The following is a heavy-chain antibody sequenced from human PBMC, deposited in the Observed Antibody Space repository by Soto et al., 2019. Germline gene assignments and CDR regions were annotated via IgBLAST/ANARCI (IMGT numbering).Heavy chain of an antibody. J-gene: IGHJ4*02. V-gene: IGHV3-33*01. CDR1: GVTFRSYG. D-gene: IGHD6-13*01. Sequence: GGSLRVSCAAAGVTFRSYGVHWVRQAPGKGLEWVAVIWYDGSNKYYADSVKGRFTISRDNSKNTLYLQMNSLRAEDTAVYYCARDAPYLHSSSWYYFDFWGQGTLVTVSS. CDR2: IWYDGSNK. CDR3: ARDAPYLHSSSWYYFDF.